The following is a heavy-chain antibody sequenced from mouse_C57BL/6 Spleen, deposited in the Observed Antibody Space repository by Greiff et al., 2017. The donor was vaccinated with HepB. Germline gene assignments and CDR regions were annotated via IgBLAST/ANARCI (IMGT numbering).Heavy chain of an antibody. CDR1: GYTFTDYY. D-gene: IGHD1-1*02. V-gene: IGHV1-26*01. Sequence: EVQLQQSGPELVKPGASVKISCKASGYTFTDYYMNWVKQSHGKSLEWIGDINPNNGGTSYNQKFKGKATLTVDTSSSTAYMELRSLTSEDSAVYYCARKGGHYYAMDYWGQGTSVTVSS. CDR3: ARKGGHYYAMDY. J-gene: IGHJ4*01. CDR2: INPNNGGT.